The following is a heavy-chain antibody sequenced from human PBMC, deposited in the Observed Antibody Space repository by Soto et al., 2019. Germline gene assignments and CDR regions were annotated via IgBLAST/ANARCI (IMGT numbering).Heavy chain of an antibody. CDR2: LYYGGLT. D-gene: IGHD3-10*01. CDR1: DGSVSSSTYY. J-gene: IGHJ3*02. CDR3: ARQGRGAFDI. V-gene: IGHV4-39*01. Sequence: QVQLQESGPGLVKPSATLSLPCDVSDGSVSSSTYYWGWIRQTPGEGLEWIGSLYYGGLTYYNPSLKSRLTISVDTSKKQLSLSLSSVTAADTAVYYCARQGRGAFDIWGQGTMVSVSS.